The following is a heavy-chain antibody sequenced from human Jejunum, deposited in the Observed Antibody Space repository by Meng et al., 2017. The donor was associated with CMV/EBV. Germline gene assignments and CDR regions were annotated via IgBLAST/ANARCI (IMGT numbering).Heavy chain of an antibody. V-gene: IGHV3-23*03. CDR2: IYSDGGTT. CDR1: GITLSGYA. D-gene: IGHD6-13*01. Sequence: SGITLSGYAMTWVRQAPGKGLGWVAVIYSDGGTTDYADSVKGRFTISRDNSKNTLYLQMNSLRAEDTAVYYCAREEGYTRPHYFDYWGQGTLVTVSS. J-gene: IGHJ4*02. CDR3: AREEGYTRPHYFDY.